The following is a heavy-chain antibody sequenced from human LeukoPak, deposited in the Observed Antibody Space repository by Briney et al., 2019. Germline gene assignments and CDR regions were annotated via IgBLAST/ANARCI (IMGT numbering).Heavy chain of an antibody. Sequence: SQTLSLTCTVSGGSISSGGYYWSWIRQHPGKGLEWIGYIHYTGSTYYNASLKSRVTISVDTSKNQFSLKLSSVTAVDTAVYYCARTYMTSARFDPWGQGTLVTVSS. CDR2: IHYTGST. J-gene: IGHJ5*02. D-gene: IGHD2-21*02. V-gene: IGHV4-31*03. CDR1: GGSISSGGYY. CDR3: ARTYMTSARFDP.